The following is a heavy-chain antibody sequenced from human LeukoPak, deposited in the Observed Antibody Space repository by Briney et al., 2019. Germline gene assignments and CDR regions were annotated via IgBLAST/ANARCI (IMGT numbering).Heavy chain of an antibody. CDR2: IGSSSLII. D-gene: IGHD2-15*01. J-gene: IGHJ3*01. Sequence: GGSLRLSCAASGFTFSNYSVNWLRQAPGKGLEWLSYIGSSSLIIYYADYVKGRFTISRDNAKNSLYLQMNRLRVDDMGVYYCARGISAVVPRAFDLWGQGTMVIVSS. V-gene: IGHV3-48*04. CDR1: GFTFSNYS. CDR3: ARGISAVVPRAFDL.